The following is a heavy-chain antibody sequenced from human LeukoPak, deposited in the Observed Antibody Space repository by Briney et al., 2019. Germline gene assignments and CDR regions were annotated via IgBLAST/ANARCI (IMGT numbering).Heavy chain of an antibody. Sequence: GGSLRLSCAASGFSFSNYEMNWVRQAPGKGLEWVANIKQDGSEKYYVDSVKGRFTISRDNAKNSLYLQMNSLRAEDTAVYYCARDRSGSCYYYYMDVWGKGTTVTVSS. V-gene: IGHV3-7*01. J-gene: IGHJ6*03. CDR2: IKQDGSEK. D-gene: IGHD1-26*01. CDR3: ARDRSGSCYYYYMDV. CDR1: GFSFSNYE.